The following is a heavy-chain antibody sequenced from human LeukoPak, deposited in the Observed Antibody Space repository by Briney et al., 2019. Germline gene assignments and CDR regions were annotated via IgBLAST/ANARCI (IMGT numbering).Heavy chain of an antibody. CDR3: GGSSGYFDY. J-gene: IGHJ4*02. V-gene: IGHV4-34*01. CDR1: GGSFSGYY. CDR2: INHSGST. Sequence: SETLSLTCAVYGGSFSGYYWSWIRQPPGKGLEWIGEINHSGSTNYNPSLKSRVTISVDTSKNQFSLKLSSVTAADTAVYYCGGSSGYFDYWGQGTLVTVPS.